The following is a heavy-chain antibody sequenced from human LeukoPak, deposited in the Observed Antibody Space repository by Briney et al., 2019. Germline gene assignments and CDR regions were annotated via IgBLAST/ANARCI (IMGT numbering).Heavy chain of an antibody. CDR3: ARGWGYCSSTSCYHDY. J-gene: IGHJ4*02. CDR2: LNPNSGNT. CDR1: GYTFTSYD. V-gene: IGHV1-8*03. D-gene: IGHD2-2*01. Sequence: ASVKVSCKASGYTFTSYDINWVRQATGQGLEWMGWLNPNSGNTGYAQKFQGRVTITRNTSISTAYMELSSLRSEDTAVYYCARGWGYCSSTSCYHDYWGQGTLVTVSS.